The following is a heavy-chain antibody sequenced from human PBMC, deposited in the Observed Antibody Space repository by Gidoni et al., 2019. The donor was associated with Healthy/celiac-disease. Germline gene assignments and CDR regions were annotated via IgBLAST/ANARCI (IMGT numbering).Heavy chain of an antibody. D-gene: IGHD3-3*01. CDR3: TRDVLDYDFWRGTWDAFDI. CDR2: IRSKAYGGTT. CDR1: GFTFGDYA. Sequence: EVQLVESGGGLVKPGRSLRLSCTASGFTFGDYAMSWFRQAPGKGLEWVGFIRSKAYGGTTEYAASVKGRFTISRDDSKSSAYLQMNSLKTEDTAVYYCTRDVLDYDFWRGTWDAFDIWGQGTMVTVSS. V-gene: IGHV3-49*05. J-gene: IGHJ3*02.